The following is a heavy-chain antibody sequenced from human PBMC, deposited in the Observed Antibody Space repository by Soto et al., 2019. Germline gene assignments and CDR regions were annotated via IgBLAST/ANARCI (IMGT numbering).Heavy chain of an antibody. J-gene: IGHJ3*02. D-gene: IGHD6-13*01. Sequence: PSETLSLTCAVSGDSISSGDYSWGWIRQPPGKGLEWIGYIYHSGSTYYNPSLKSRVTISVDRSKNQFSLKLSSVTAADTAVYYCARAYSSSWPNAFYIWGQGTMVTVS. CDR2: IYHSGST. CDR3: ARAYSSSWPNAFYI. CDR1: GDSISSGDYS. V-gene: IGHV4-30-2*01.